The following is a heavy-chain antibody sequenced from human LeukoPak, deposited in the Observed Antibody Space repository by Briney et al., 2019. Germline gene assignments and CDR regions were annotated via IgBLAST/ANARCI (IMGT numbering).Heavy chain of an antibody. V-gene: IGHV3-30*02. J-gene: IGHJ4*02. CDR2: IRYDGTNK. D-gene: IGHD1-26*01. Sequence: PGGSLRLSCAASAFTFSSYGMHWVRQAPGKGLEWGAFIRYDGTNKYYADSVKGRFTISRDNSKNTLYAQMNSLRAEDTAVYYCAKDRGSYSFDYWGQGTLVTVSS. CDR3: AKDRGSYSFDY. CDR1: AFTFSSYG.